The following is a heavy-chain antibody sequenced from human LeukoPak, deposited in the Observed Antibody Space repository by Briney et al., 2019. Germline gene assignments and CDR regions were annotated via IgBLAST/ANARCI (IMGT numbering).Heavy chain of an antibody. CDR1: RFTFRSYP. Sequence: PGGSLRLSCAASRFTFRSYPMHWVRQAPGKGLEWVAVISTDGSDKHYRDSVKGRFTISRDNSKNTLYLQMNSLRAEDTAVYYCVRDSAVAAADYYFDYWGQGTLVTVSP. CDR2: ISTDGSDK. D-gene: IGHD2-15*01. V-gene: IGHV3-30-3*01. CDR3: VRDSAVAAADYYFDY. J-gene: IGHJ4*02.